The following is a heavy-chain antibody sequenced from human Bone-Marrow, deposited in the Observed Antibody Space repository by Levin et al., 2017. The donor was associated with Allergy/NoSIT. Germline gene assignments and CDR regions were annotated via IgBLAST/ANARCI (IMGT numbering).Heavy chain of an antibody. CDR2: ISSSSSYI. J-gene: IGHJ4*02. CDR1: GFTFSDYT. CDR3: ARDFYLGYCSGGSCYYIDH. Sequence: PGGSLRLSCAASGFTFSDYTMNWVRQAPGKGLEWVSSISSSSSYIYYADSVKGRFTISRDNAKNSLYLQMNSLRAEDTAVYFCARDFYLGYCSGGSCYYIDHWGQGTLVTVSS. D-gene: IGHD2-15*01. V-gene: IGHV3-21*01.